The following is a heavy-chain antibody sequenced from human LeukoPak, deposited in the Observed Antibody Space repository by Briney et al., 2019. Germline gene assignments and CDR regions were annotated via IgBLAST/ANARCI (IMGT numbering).Heavy chain of an antibody. CDR3: ARDRLEDDYGSSGYHDY. CDR2: VWFDGTNK. Sequence: GGSLRLSCAASGFTFRNYGMHWVRQAPGKGLEWVAGVWFDGTNKYYADSVRGRFTISRDNSRNTLYLQMSSLTAEDTAVYYCARDRLEDDYGSSGYHDYWGQGTLVTVSS. D-gene: IGHD3-22*01. CDR1: GFTFRNYG. J-gene: IGHJ4*02. V-gene: IGHV3-33*01.